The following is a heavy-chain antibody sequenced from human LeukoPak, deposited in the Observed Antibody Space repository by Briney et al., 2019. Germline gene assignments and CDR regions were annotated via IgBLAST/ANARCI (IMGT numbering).Heavy chain of an antibody. CDR2: INPSGGST. J-gene: IGHJ4*02. V-gene: IGHV1-46*01. CDR3: AKDRLYGSGSYYIDY. D-gene: IGHD3-10*01. CDR1: GYTFTSYY. Sequence: SVKLSCKASGYTFTSYYMRWVRQAPGQGLEWMGIINPSGGSTSYAQKFQGRVTMTRDTSTSTVYMELSSLRSEDTAVYYCAKDRLYGSGSYYIDYWGQGTLVTVSS.